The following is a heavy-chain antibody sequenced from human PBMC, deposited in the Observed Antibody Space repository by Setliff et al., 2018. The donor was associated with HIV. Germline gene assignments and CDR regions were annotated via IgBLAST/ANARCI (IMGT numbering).Heavy chain of an antibody. CDR3: ASRSDY. Sequence: GGSLRLSCAASGLTFSTYSMNWVRQAPGKGLEWISYISSSSSTIYYADSVKGRFTISRDNAKNSLYLQMNSLRAEDTAVYYCASRSDYWGQGTQVTVSS. J-gene: IGHJ4*02. CDR2: ISSSSSTI. CDR1: GLTFSTYS. V-gene: IGHV3-48*01.